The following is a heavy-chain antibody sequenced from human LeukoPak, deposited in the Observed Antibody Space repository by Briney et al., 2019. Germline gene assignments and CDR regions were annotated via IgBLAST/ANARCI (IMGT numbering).Heavy chain of an antibody. D-gene: IGHD5-18*01. CDR1: GFTFSTYN. Sequence: GGSLRLSCAASGFTFSTYNMNWVRQAPGKGLEWVSSISGSSSYIYYADSVKGRFTISRDNAKNSLYLQMNSLRAEDTAVYYCARDTQRGYSYGPYFDYWGQGTLVTVSS. CDR2: ISGSSSYI. CDR3: ARDTQRGYSYGPYFDY. J-gene: IGHJ4*02. V-gene: IGHV3-21*01.